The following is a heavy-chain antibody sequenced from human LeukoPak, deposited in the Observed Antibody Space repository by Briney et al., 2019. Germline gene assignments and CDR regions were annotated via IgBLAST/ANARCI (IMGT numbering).Heavy chain of an antibody. CDR1: GFTFGDYA. Sequence: GGSLRLSCTASGFTFGDYALSWVRQAPGKGLDWVGFIRSKGYGGTTEHAASVKGRFTISRDDSKSIAYLQMNSLKTEDTAVYYCTTGVTTFEYWGQGIRVTVSS. CDR2: IRSKGYGGTT. V-gene: IGHV3-49*04. CDR3: TTGVTTFEY. J-gene: IGHJ4*02. D-gene: IGHD4-17*01.